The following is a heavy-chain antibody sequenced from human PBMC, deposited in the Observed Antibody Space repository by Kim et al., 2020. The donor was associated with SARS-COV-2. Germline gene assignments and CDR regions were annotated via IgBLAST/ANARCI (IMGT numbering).Heavy chain of an antibody. V-gene: IGHV4-39*07. CDR1: GGSISSSSYY. Sequence: SETLSLTCTVSGGSISSSSYYWGWIRQPPGKGLEWIGSIYYSGSTYYNPSLKSRVTISVDTSKNQFSLKLSSVTAADTAVYYCARVLGEQKLVRVNWFDPWGQGTLVTVSS. J-gene: IGHJ5*02. CDR2: IYYSGST. CDR3: ARVLGEQKLVRVNWFDP. D-gene: IGHD6-13*01.